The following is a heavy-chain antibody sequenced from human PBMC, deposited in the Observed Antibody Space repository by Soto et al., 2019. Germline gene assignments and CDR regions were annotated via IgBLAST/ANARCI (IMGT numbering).Heavy chain of an antibody. CDR3: AHSDGGYEIIYFDF. Sequence: QITLQESGPTLVKPTQTLTLTCTFSGFSFTTAGVAVGWIRQTPGAALEWPTLIYYNDDRRFSPSLKTRLTIPGDTSKNQVVLSLTNVDPGDTATYFCAHSDGGYEIIYFDFWGQGIPVTVSS. CDR2: IYYNDDR. V-gene: IGHV2-5*01. D-gene: IGHD5-12*01. CDR1: GFSFTTAGVA. J-gene: IGHJ4*02.